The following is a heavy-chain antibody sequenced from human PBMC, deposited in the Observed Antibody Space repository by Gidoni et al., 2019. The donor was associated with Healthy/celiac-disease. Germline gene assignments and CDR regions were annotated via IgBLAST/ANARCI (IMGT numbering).Heavy chain of an antibody. CDR1: GFTFSSYW. J-gene: IGHJ2*01. V-gene: IGHV3-74*01. D-gene: IGHD3-16*02. CDR2: INSDGSST. Sequence: EVQLVESGGGLVQPVGSLRLSCAASGFTFSSYWMHWVRQAPGKGLVWVSRINSDGSSTSYADSVKGRFTIARDNAKNTLYLQMNSLRAEDTAVYYCARGALALSYWYFDLWGRGTLVTVSS. CDR3: ARGALALSYWYFDL.